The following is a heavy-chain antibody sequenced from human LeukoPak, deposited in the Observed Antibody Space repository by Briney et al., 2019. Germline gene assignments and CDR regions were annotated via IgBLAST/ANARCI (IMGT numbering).Heavy chain of an antibody. D-gene: IGHD6-19*01. CDR2: ISSSGSII. CDR1: GFTFSSYA. J-gene: IGHJ4*02. V-gene: IGHV3-48*03. CDR3: ARDDAGYSSGWYWVY. Sequence: PGGSLRLSCAASGFTFSSYAMRWVRQAPGKGLEWVSYISSSGSIIYYADSVKGRFTISRDNAKNSLYLQMNSLRAEDTAVYYCARDDAGYSSGWYWVYWGQGTLVTVSS.